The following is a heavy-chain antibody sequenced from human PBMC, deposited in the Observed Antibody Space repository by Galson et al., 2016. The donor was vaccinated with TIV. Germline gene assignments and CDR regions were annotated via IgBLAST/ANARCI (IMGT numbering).Heavy chain of an antibody. Sequence: LSLTCTVSGGSISSGIYSWSWIRQSPGKGLEWIGYIFHSGNTNYNPSLESRVTISIDTSTNQFSLKLGSVTAADTAVYYCARDKYDSTTSYSYSGSDYWGQGTLVSVSS. J-gene: IGHJ4*02. CDR1: GGSISSGIYS. CDR3: ARDKYDSTTSYSYSGSDY. CDR2: IFHSGNT. D-gene: IGHD2/OR15-2a*01. V-gene: IGHV4-30-2*06.